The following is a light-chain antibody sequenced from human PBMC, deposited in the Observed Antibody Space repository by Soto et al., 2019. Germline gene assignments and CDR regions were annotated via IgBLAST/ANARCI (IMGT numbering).Light chain of an antibody. Sequence: EVALTQSPGTLSFSPGARASLPCRASQSIANDYLTWYQQKPGQAPRLLIYGASSRATGIPDRFSGSGSGTDFTLTISRLEPEDFAVYYCQQYGSSPQWTFGQGTKVDI. CDR1: QSIANDY. V-gene: IGKV3-20*01. CDR2: GAS. J-gene: IGKJ1*01. CDR3: QQYGSSPQWT.